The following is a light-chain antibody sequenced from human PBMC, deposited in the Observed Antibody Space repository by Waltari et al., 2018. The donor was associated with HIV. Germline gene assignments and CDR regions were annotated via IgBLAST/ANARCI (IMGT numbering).Light chain of an antibody. CDR3: CSYAGSYTVV. CDR1: LSHVGGHYY. V-gene: IGLV2-11*01. J-gene: IGLJ2*01. CDR2: AVS. Sequence: QSALTQPRSVSGSPGQSVTISCPGPLSHVGGHYYVSWYQQHPGKAPKLMIYAVSKRPSGVPDRFSGSKSGNTASLTISGLQAEDEADYYCCSYAGSYTVVFGGGTKLTVL.